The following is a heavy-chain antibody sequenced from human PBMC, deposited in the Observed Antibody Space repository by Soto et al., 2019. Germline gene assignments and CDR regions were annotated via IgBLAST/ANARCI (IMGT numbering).Heavy chain of an antibody. Sequence: EVQLVESGGGLVQPGGSLRLSCAASGFTVSSKYMSWVRQAPGRGLEGVSVIYSGGSTSYADSVKGRFTISRDNSKNTLYRQMNSLRDEDTAVYYWARDGLHCSGGRCYGVPMDVWGKGTKVTVSS. V-gene: IGHV3-66*01. CDR2: IYSGGST. D-gene: IGHD2-15*01. J-gene: IGHJ6*03. CDR3: ARDGLHCSGGRCYGVPMDV. CDR1: GFTVSSKY.